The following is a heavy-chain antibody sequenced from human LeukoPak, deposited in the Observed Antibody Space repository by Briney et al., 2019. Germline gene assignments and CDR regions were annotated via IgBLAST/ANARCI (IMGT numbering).Heavy chain of an antibody. J-gene: IGHJ4*02. V-gene: IGHV3-48*03. CDR3: ASSASSGWDLFDY. Sequence: GGSLRLSCAASGFTFSSYEMNWVRQALGKGLEWVSYISSSGSTIYYADSVKGRFTISRDNAKNSLYLQMNSLRAEDTAVYHCASSASSGWDLFDYWGQGTLVTVSS. CDR2: ISSSGSTI. D-gene: IGHD6-19*01. CDR1: GFTFSSYE.